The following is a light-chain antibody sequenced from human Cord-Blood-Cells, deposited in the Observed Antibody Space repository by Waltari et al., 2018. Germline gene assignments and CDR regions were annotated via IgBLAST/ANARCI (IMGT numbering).Light chain of an antibody. CDR2: DAS. CDR1: QSVSSY. J-gene: IGKJ3*01. Sequence: EIVLTQSPATLSLSPGERATLSCRASQSVSSYLAWYQQKPGQAPRLLIDDASNRATGIPARFSGGGSGTDFTLTISSLEPEDFAVYYCQQRSNWLFTFGPGTKVDIK. V-gene: IGKV3-11*01. CDR3: QQRSNWLFT.